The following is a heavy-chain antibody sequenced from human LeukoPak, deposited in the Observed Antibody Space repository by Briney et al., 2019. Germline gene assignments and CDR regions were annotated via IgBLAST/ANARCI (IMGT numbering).Heavy chain of an antibody. V-gene: IGHV4-59*01. J-gene: IGHJ4*02. CDR3: ARGYFDWLFFDY. Sequence: SETLSLTCTVSGGSISSYYWSWTRQPPGKGLEWIGYIYYSGSTNYNPSLKSRVTISVDTSKNQFSLKLSSVTAADTAVYYCARGYFDWLFFDYWGQGTLVTVSS. CDR2: IYYSGST. CDR1: GGSISSYY. D-gene: IGHD3-9*01.